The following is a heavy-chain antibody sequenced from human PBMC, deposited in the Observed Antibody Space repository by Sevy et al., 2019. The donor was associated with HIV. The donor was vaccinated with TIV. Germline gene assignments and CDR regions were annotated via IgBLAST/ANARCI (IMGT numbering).Heavy chain of an antibody. CDR2: ISSTGNT. Sequence: GGSLRLSCAASGFTFSNYALTWVRQAPGKGLEWVSTISSTGNTHYTDSVEGRFSISRDNSKRTVFLQMNSLRSEDTAIYYCASGWLYWPTDYWGQGTLVTVSS. CDR1: GFTFSNYA. CDR3: ASGWLYWPTDY. D-gene: IGHD6-19*01. V-gene: IGHV3-23*01. J-gene: IGHJ4*02.